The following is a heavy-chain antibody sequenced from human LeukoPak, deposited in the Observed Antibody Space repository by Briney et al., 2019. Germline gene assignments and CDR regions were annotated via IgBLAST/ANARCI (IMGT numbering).Heavy chain of an antibody. V-gene: IGHV1-18*01. Sequence: ASVKVSCKASGYTFTSYGISWVRQAPGQGLEWMGWISAYNGNTNYAQKLQGRVTMTTDTSTSTAYMELRSLRSDDTAVYYCERDIVEYYGSGSLPRYWGQGTLVTVSS. CDR3: ERDIVEYYGSGSLPRY. CDR1: GYTFTSYG. CDR2: ISAYNGNT. J-gene: IGHJ4*02. D-gene: IGHD3-10*01.